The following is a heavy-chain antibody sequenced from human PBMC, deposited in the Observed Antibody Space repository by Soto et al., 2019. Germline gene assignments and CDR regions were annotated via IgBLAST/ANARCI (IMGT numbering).Heavy chain of an antibody. V-gene: IGHV4-30-4*01. J-gene: IGHJ4*02. D-gene: IGHD3-22*01. CDR2: IYDSGST. Sequence: PSETLSLTCTVSGGSISSGDYYWSWIRQPPGKGLEWIGYIYDSGSTYYNPSLKSRVTISVDTSKNQFSLKLSSVTAAATAVYYWASVRVDYYDSSGYYLFDYWGQGTLVTVSS. CDR3: ASVRVDYYDSSGYYLFDY. CDR1: GGSISSGDYY.